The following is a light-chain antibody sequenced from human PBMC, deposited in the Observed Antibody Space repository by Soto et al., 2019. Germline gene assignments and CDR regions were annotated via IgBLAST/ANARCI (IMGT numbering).Light chain of an antibody. Sequence: ETVMTQSPATLSLSPGERATLSCRASQSVSSKLVWYQQKPGQAPRFLIYGASTRATGIPARFRGSGSGTEFTLTIDSLQSEDFGVYYCQRYDNWPLTFGGGTKVEVK. CDR3: QRYDNWPLT. J-gene: IGKJ4*01. CDR1: QSVSSK. V-gene: IGKV3-15*01. CDR2: GAS.